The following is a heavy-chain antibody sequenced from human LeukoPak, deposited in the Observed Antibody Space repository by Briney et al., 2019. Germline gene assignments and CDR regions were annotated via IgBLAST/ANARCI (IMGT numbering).Heavy chain of an antibody. CDR2: ISSSSSYI. Sequence: PGGSLRLSCAASGFTFSSYSMNWVRQAPGKGLEWVPSISSSSSYIYYADSVKGRFTISRDNAKNSLYLQMNSLRAEDTAVYYCARLSRGSGRDAFDIWGQGTMVTVSS. D-gene: IGHD3-10*01. J-gene: IGHJ3*02. V-gene: IGHV3-21*01. CDR3: ARLSRGSGRDAFDI. CDR1: GFTFSSYS.